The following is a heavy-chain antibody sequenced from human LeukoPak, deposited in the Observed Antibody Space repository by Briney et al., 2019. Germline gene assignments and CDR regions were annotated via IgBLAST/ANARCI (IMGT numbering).Heavy chain of an antibody. J-gene: IGHJ4*02. CDR2: IWYDGSNK. CDR3: ARDAFESSGWYASFDY. D-gene: IGHD6-19*01. CDR1: GFTFSSYG. V-gene: IGHV3-33*01. Sequence: PGGSLRLSCAASGFTFSSYGMHWVRQAPGKGLEGVAVIWYDGSNKYYADSVKGRFTNSRDNSKNTLYLQMNSLRAEDTAVYYCARDAFESSGWYASFDYWGQGTLVTVSS.